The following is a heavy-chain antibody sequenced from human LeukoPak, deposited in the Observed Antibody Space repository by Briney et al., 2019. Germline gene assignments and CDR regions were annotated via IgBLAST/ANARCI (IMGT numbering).Heavy chain of an antibody. CDR3: ARDRRYSSSWDDAFDI. CDR1: GGSISSYY. V-gene: IGHV4-4*07. Sequence: SETLSLTCTVSGGSISSYYWSWIRQPAGKGLEWIGRIYTSGSTNYNPSLKSRVTMSVDTSKNQFSLKLSSVTAADTAVYYCARDRRYSSSWDDAFDIWGQGTMVTASS. CDR2: IYTSGST. J-gene: IGHJ3*02. D-gene: IGHD6-13*01.